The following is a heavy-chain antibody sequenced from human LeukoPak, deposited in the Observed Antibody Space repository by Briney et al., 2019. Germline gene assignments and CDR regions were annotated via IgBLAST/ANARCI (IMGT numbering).Heavy chain of an antibody. D-gene: IGHD4-17*01. CDR3: AIKYSDPYYGMDV. CDR2: IIPIFGTA. V-gene: IGHV1-69*13. CDR1: GCTFSNYA. J-gene: IGHJ6*02. Sequence: ASVKVSCKASGCTFSNYAISWVRQAPGQGLEWMGGIIPIFGTANHAQKFQGRVTITADESTSTAYMELSSMRSEDTAVYYCAIKYSDPYYGMDVWGQGTTVTVSS.